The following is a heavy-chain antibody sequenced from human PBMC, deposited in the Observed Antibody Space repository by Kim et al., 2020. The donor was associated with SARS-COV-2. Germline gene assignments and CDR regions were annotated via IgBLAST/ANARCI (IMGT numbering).Heavy chain of an antibody. J-gene: IGHJ4*02. CDR2: SDRDDGT. CDR3: AKGLGFFGSGGYWSDF. CDR1: GFIFSNYS. D-gene: IGHD3-10*01. Sequence: GGSLRLSCAASGFIFSNYSMIWVRQTPRKGLEWVSTSDRDDGTFYSDSVKGRFTVSRVNSKNTLYLNMNTLRAEDTAVYYCAKGLGFFGSGGYWSDFWGQGTLVTISS. V-gene: IGHV3-23*01.